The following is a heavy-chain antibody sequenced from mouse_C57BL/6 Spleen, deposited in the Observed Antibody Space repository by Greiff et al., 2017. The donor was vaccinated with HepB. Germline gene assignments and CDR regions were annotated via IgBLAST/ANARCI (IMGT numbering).Heavy chain of an antibody. Sequence: QVQLQQPGTELVKPGASVKLSCKVSGYSFTSFWMHWVKQRPGQGLEWIGNINPSNGGTNYNEKFKSKAILTVDKSSSTAYMQLSSLTYEDSAVYYCARRGYSNPYAMDYWGQGTSVTVSS. J-gene: IGHJ4*01. CDR3: ARRGYSNPYAMDY. CDR1: GYSFTSFW. CDR2: INPSNGGT. V-gene: IGHV1-53*01. D-gene: IGHD2-5*01.